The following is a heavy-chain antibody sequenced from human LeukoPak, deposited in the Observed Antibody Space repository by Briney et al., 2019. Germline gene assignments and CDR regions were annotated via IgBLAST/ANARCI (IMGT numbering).Heavy chain of an antibody. Sequence: PSETLSLTCTVSGGSISSGGYYWSWIRQHPGKGLEWIGYIYYSGSTYYNPSLKSRVTISVDTSKNQFSLKLSSVTAADTAVYYCARVVRAVAAKVGLHMGVWGKGTTVTVSS. CDR3: ARVVRAVAAKVGLHMGV. J-gene: IGHJ6*03. CDR1: GGSISSGGYY. V-gene: IGHV4-31*03. CDR2: IYYSGST. D-gene: IGHD2-15*01.